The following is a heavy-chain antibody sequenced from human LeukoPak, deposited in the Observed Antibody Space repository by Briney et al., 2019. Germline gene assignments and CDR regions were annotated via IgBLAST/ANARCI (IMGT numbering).Heavy chain of an antibody. D-gene: IGHD4-17*01. CDR1: GYTFTSYD. CDR3: ARGRGKTTVTRALINWFDP. J-gene: IGHJ5*02. Sequence: GASVKVSCKASGYTFTSYDINWVRQATGQGLEWMGWMNPNSGNTGYAQKFQGRVTMTRNTSISTAYMELSSLRSEDTAVYYCARGRGKTTVTRALINWFDPWGQGTLVTVSS. V-gene: IGHV1-8*01. CDR2: MNPNSGNT.